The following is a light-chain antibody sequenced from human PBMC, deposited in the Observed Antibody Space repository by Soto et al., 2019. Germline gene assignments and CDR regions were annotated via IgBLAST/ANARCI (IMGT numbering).Light chain of an antibody. CDR2: DAY. Sequence: ENVLTQSPGTLSLSPGERATLSCRASQSVSSSYLAWYQQKPGQAPRLLIYDAYNRATGIPPRFSGSGSGTDFTLTISSLEPEDSAVYYCQQRHMWPITFGQGTRLEIK. CDR3: QQRHMWPIT. V-gene: IGKV3D-20*02. CDR1: QSVSSSY. J-gene: IGKJ5*01.